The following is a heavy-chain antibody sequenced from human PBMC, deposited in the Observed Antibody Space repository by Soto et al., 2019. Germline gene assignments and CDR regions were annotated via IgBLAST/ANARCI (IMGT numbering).Heavy chain of an antibody. J-gene: IGHJ4*02. CDR1: GFTFSSYA. D-gene: IGHD2-15*01. CDR3: ARGKSVVAATDFDY. Sequence: QVQLVESGGGVVQPGRSLRLSCAASGFTFSSYAMHWVRQAPGKGLEWVADISYDGSNKYYADSVKGRFTISRDNSKNTLYLQMNSLRAEDTAVYYCARGKSVVAATDFDYWGQGTLVTVSS. CDR2: ISYDGSNK. V-gene: IGHV3-30-3*01.